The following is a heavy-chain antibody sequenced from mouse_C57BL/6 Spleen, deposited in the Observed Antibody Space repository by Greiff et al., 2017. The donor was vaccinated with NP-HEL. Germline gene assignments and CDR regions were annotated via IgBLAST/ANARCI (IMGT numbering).Heavy chain of an antibody. Sequence: EVQLVESGGGLVKPGGSLKLSCAASGFTFSSYAMSWVRQTPEKRLEWVATISDGGSYTYYPDNVKGRFTISRDNAKNNLYLQMSHLKSEDTAMYYCARDRYGEYYFDYWGQGTTLTVSS. V-gene: IGHV5-4*01. D-gene: IGHD2-10*02. CDR1: GFTFSSYA. J-gene: IGHJ2*01. CDR3: ARDRYGEYYFDY. CDR2: ISDGGSYT.